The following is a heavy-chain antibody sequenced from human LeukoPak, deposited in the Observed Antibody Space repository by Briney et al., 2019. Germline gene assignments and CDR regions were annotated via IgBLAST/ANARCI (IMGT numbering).Heavy chain of an antibody. CDR1: GGTFSNYA. CDR3: ARDGVVIRGAFTLSYNTMDV. J-gene: IGHJ6*02. D-gene: IGHD2-2*01. V-gene: IGHV1-69*13. Sequence: ASVKVSCEASGGTFSNYAINWVRQAPGQGLEWMGGIIPIFGTANYAQKFQGKVTITADESTSTAYMELSSLRSEDTAVYYCARDGVVIRGAFTLSYNTMDVWGHGTTVAVSS. CDR2: IIPIFGTA.